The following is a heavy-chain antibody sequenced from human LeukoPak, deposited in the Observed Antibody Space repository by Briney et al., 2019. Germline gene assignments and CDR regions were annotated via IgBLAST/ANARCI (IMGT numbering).Heavy chain of an antibody. Sequence: ASVKVSCKASGYTFTSYGISWVRQAPGQGLEWMGWISAHNGNTNYAQKFQGRVTITTDESTSTAYMELSSLRSEDTAVYYCAREGSGYSYGYGSWGQGTLVTVSS. CDR3: AREGSGYSYGYGS. CDR1: GYTFTSYG. J-gene: IGHJ4*02. CDR2: ISAHNGNT. V-gene: IGHV1-18*01. D-gene: IGHD5-18*01.